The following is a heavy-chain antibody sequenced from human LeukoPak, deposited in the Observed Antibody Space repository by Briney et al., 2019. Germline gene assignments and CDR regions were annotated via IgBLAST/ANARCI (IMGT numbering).Heavy chain of an antibody. CDR3: ATSTPGGYCTSTSCYGPRFDY. J-gene: IGHJ4*02. CDR1: GFTFSSNY. V-gene: IGHV3-53*01. CDR2: IYSGGST. Sequence: GGSLRLSCAASGFTFSSNYMSWVRQAPGKGLEWVSVIYSGGSTYYSDSVQGRFTISSDNSKNTLYLQMNSLRAEDTAVYYCATSTPGGYCTSTSCYGPRFDYWGQGTLVTVSS. D-gene: IGHD2-2*01.